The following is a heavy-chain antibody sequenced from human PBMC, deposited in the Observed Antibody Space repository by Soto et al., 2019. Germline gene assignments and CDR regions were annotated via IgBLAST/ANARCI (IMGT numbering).Heavy chain of an antibody. J-gene: IGHJ4*02. D-gene: IGHD5-12*01. CDR1: GFTFSDHY. CDR2: TRNKANSYTT. Sequence: EVQLVESGGGLVQPGGSLRLSCAASGFTFSDHYMDWVRQAPGKGLEWVGRTRNKANSYTTEYAASVKGRFTISRDDSKNSLYLQMNSLKTEDTAVYYCARVGSGCVGGYDYWGQGTLVTVSS. CDR3: ARVGSGCVGGYDY. V-gene: IGHV3-72*01.